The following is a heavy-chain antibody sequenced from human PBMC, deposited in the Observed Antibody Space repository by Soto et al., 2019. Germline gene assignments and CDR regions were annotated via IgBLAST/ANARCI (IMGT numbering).Heavy chain of an antibody. CDR1: GGTFSSYA. CDR2: VIPIFGTA. CDR3: ARDPRYYGSESYYNDHNDY. Sequence: SVKVSCKASGGTFSSYAISWVRQAPGQGLEWMGGVIPIFGTANYAQKFQGRVTITADESTSTAYMELSSLRSEDTAVYYCARDPRYYGSESYYNDHNDYWGQGTLVTVSS. J-gene: IGHJ4*02. D-gene: IGHD3-10*01. V-gene: IGHV1-69*13.